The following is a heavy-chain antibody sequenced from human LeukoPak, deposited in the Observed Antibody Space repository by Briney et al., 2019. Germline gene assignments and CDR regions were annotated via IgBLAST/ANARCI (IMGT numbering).Heavy chain of an antibody. V-gene: IGHV3-21*01. J-gene: IGHJ4*02. CDR3: AREVGHSGRFYFDY. CDR2: ISSSSSYI. D-gene: IGHD6-25*01. Sequence: GGSLRLSCAASGFTFSSYSMNWVRQAPGKGLEWVSSISSSSSYIYYADSVKGRFTISRDNAKNSLYLQMNSLRAEDTAVYYCAREVGHSGRFYFDYWGQGTLVTVSS. CDR1: GFTFSSYS.